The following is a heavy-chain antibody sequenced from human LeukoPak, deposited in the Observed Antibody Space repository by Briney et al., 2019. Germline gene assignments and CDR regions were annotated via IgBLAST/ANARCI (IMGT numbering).Heavy chain of an antibody. CDR3: ARDPDLSYSGSYYEDY. D-gene: IGHD1-26*01. CDR1: GGTFSSYA. CDR2: IIPIFGTA. V-gene: IGHV1-69*13. Sequence: ASVKVSCKASGGTFSSYAISWVRQAPGQGLEWMGGIIPIFGTANYAQKFQGRVTITADESTSTAYMELSSLRSEDTAVYYCARDPDLSYSGSYYEDYWGQGTLVTVSS. J-gene: IGHJ4*02.